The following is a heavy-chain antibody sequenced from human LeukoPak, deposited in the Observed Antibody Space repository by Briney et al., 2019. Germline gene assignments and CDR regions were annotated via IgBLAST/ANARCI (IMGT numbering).Heavy chain of an antibody. V-gene: IGHV3-23*01. D-gene: IGHD2-2*01. CDR2: ISGSGGST. J-gene: IGHJ1*01. CDR3: AKGAPILYIVVVPAASGYFQY. Sequence: GGSLRLSCAASGFTFSSYAMSWVRQAPGKGLEWVSAISGSGGSTYYADSVKGRFTISRDNSKNTLYLQMNSLRAEDTAVYYCAKGAPILYIVVVPAASGYFQYWGQGTLVTVSS. CDR1: GFTFSSYA.